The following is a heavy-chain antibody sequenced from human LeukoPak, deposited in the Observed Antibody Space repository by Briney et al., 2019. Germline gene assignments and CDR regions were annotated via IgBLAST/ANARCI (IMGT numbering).Heavy chain of an antibody. CDR3: AKDSGNTTTFTYYYGSGSSYFDY. CDR1: GFTFSSYG. D-gene: IGHD3-10*01. V-gene: IGHV3-30*02. J-gene: IGHJ4*02. CDR2: IRYDGSNK. Sequence: GGSLRLSCAASGFTFSSYGMHWVRQAPGKGLEWVAFIRYDGSNKYYADSVKGRFTISRDNSKNTLYLQMNSLRAEDTAVYYCAKDSGNTTTFTYYYGSGSSYFDYWGQGTLVTVSS.